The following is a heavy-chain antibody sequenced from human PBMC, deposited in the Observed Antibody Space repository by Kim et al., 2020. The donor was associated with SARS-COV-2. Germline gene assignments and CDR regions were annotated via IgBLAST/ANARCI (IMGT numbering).Heavy chain of an antibody. CDR3: ARSKGSSWYGGNFDY. CDR1: GYSFTSYW. V-gene: IGHV5-51*01. CDR2: IYPGDSDT. J-gene: IGHJ4*02. D-gene: IGHD6-13*01. Sequence: GESLKISCKGSGYSFTSYWIGWVRQMPGKGLEWMGIIYPGDSDTRYSPSFQGQVTISADKSISTAYLQWSSLKASDTAMYYCARSKGSSWYGGNFDYWGQGTLVTVSS.